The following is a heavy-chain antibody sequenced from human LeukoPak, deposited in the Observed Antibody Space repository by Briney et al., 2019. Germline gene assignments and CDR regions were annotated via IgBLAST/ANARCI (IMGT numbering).Heavy chain of an antibody. CDR1: GFTFSSYA. CDR2: ISGSGGST. Sequence: GGSLRLSCAASGFTFSSYAISWVRKAPGKGLDWVSAISGSGGSTYYADSVKGRFTISGDNSKNTLYLQMNSLRAEDTAVYYCAKEVSSGFDYWGQGTLVTVSS. CDR3: AKEVSSGFDY. D-gene: IGHD6-25*01. J-gene: IGHJ4*02. V-gene: IGHV3-23*01.